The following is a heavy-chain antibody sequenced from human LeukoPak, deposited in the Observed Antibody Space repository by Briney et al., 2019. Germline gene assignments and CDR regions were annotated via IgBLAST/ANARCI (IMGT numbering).Heavy chain of an antibody. Sequence: ASVKVSCKASGYIFTTYDISWVRQAPGQGLEWMGWISTYNGNTNYAQNLRGRVAMTTDASTSTAYMELRSLRSDDTAVYYCARGSGSSTYGMDVWGQGTTVSVPS. CDR2: ISTYNGNT. CDR1: GYIFTTYD. D-gene: IGHD1-26*01. J-gene: IGHJ6*02. CDR3: ARGSGSSTYGMDV. V-gene: IGHV1-18*01.